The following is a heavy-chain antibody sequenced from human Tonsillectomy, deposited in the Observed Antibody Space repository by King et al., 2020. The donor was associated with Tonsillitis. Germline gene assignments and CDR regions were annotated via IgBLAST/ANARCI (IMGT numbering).Heavy chain of an antibody. CDR1: GFTFSSYS. D-gene: IGHD6-13*01. CDR3: ARDRSNSWYEGGTFDY. CDR2: ISGSGSTI. V-gene: IGHV3-48*01. J-gene: IGHJ4*02. Sequence: EVQLVESGGGLVQPGGSLRLSCAASGFTFSSYSMNWVRQAPGKGLEWVSYISGSGSTIYYADSVKGRFTISSDNAKNSLYLQLNSLRAEDTAVYYCARDRSNSWYEGGTFDYWGQGTLVTVSS.